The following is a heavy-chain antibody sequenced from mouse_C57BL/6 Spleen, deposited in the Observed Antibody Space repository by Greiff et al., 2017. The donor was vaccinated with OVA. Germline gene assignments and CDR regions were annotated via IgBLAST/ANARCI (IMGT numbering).Heavy chain of an antibody. J-gene: IGHJ1*03. V-gene: IGHV1-26*01. Sequence: EVQLQQSGPELVKPGASVKISCKASGYTFTDYYMNWVKQSHGKSLEWIGDINPNNGGTSYNQKFKGKATLTVDKSSSTAYMELRSLTSEDSAVYYCARARDGGNYLWYFDVWGTGTTVTVSS. CDR1: GYTFTDYY. D-gene: IGHD2-1*01. CDR3: ARARDGGNYLWYFDV. CDR2: INPNNGGT.